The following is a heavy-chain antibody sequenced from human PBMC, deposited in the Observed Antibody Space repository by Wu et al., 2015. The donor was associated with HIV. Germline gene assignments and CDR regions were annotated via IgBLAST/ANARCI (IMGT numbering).Heavy chain of an antibody. CDR2: INPKSGGT. D-gene: IGHD3-10*01. J-gene: IGHJ6*03. V-gene: IGHV1-2*02. CDR3: ARGRGSNYYMDV. Sequence: QVRLVQSGGEVKKPGASVRISCRAFGYTFASHGINWVRQAPGQGLEWMGWINPKSGGTKYAQKFQGRVTMTRDTSIDTAYMELSRLRSDDTAVYYCARGRGSNYYMDVWGKGTTVTVSS. CDR1: GYTFASHG.